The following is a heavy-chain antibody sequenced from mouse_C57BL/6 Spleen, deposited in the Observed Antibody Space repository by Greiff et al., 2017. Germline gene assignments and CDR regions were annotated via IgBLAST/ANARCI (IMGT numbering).Heavy chain of an antibody. D-gene: IGHD2-4*01. CDR1: GYTFTDYE. CDR2: IDPETGGT. Sequence: VQLQQSGAELVRPGASVTLSCKASGYTFTDYEMHWVKQTPVHGLEWIGAIDPETGGTAYNQKFKGKAILTADKSSSTAYMELRSLTSEDSAVYYCTRCDYDAWFAYWGQGTLVTVSA. V-gene: IGHV1-15*01. J-gene: IGHJ3*01. CDR3: TRCDYDAWFAY.